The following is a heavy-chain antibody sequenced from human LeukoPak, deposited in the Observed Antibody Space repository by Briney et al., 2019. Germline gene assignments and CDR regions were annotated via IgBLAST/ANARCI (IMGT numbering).Heavy chain of an antibody. CDR3: ARYSGSPSIKFDP. V-gene: IGHV1-18*01. D-gene: IGHD1-26*01. J-gene: IGHJ5*02. Sequence: EASVKVSCKASGYTFTSYGISWVRQAPGQGLEWMGWISAYNGNTNYAQKLQGRVTMTTDTSTSTAHMELRSLRSDDTAVYYCARYSGSPSIKFDPWGQGTLVTVSS. CDR2: ISAYNGNT. CDR1: GYTFTSYG.